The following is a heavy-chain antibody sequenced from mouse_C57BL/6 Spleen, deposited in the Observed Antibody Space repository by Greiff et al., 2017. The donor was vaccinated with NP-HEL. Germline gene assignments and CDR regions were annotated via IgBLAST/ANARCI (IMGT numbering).Heavy chain of an antibody. D-gene: IGHD4-1*01. V-gene: IGHV1-4*01. CDR1: GYTFTSYT. CDR3: ARRGGLEAMDY. J-gene: IGHJ4*01. Sequence: VQLQQSGAELARPGASVKMSCKASGYTFTSYTMHWVKQRPGQGLEWIGYINPSSGYTKYNQKFKDKATLTADKSSSTAYMQLSSLTSEDSAVYYCARRGGLEAMDYWGQGTSVTVSS. CDR2: INPSSGYT.